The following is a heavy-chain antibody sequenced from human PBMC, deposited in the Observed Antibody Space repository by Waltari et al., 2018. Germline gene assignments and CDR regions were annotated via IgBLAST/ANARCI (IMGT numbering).Heavy chain of an antibody. CDR2: TYYRSKWFY. J-gene: IGHJ5*02. CDR1: GARVSSHDAT. Sequence: QVQLQQSGPGLVKPSQTLSLTCAISGARVSSHDATWDWVRQSPSRGLEWLGRTYYRSKWFYDYPLSVRSRISINPDTSKNQFSLQLNSVTPEDTAVYYCARDLTEGKGNWFDPWGQGTLVTVSS. V-gene: IGHV6-1*01. D-gene: IGHD3-10*01. CDR3: ARDLTEGKGNWFDP.